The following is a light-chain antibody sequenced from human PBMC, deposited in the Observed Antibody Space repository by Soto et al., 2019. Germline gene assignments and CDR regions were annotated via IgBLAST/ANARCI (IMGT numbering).Light chain of an antibody. V-gene: IGKV4-1*01. J-gene: IGKJ3*01. CDR1: QSVLYRSNNKNY. Sequence: DIVMTQSPDSLAVSLGERATINCKSSQSVLYRSNNKNYLAWFQQKPGQPPKMVIYWASTRESGVPDRFSGSGSGTGFTLTISSLQAEDVAVYYCQQYYSTPLTFGPGTKVDIK. CDR2: WAS. CDR3: QQYYSTPLT.